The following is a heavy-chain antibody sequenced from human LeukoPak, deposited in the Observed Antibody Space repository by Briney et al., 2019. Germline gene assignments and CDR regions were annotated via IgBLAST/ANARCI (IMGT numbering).Heavy chain of an antibody. CDR1: GFTFSDYS. J-gene: IGHJ1*01. Sequence: PGGSLRLSCAASGFTFSDYSMNWVRQAPGKGLEWVSSISRSSRHVYYAGSVKDRFTISRDNAKNSLYLQMNSLRAEDMAVYFCVRDLMGSGSTTAYLHHWGQGTLVTVSS. CDR3: VRDLMGSGSTTAYLHH. D-gene: IGHD1-1*01. V-gene: IGHV3-21*01. CDR2: ISRSSRHV.